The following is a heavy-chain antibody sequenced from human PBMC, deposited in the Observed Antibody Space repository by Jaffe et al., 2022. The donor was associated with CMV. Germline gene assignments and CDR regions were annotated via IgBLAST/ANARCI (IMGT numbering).Heavy chain of an antibody. J-gene: IGHJ6*02. D-gene: IGHD1-7*01. CDR1: GYTFTSYD. V-gene: IGHV1-8*01. CDR3: ARAGLYNWNYPSAVGYYYYGMDV. CDR2: MNPNSGNT. Sequence: QVQLVQSGAEVKKPGASVKVSCKASGYTFTSYDINWVRQATGQGLEWMGWMNPNSGNTGYAQKFQGRVTMTRNTSISTAYMELSSLRSEDTAVYYCARAGLYNWNYPSAVGYYYYGMDVWGQGTTVTVSS.